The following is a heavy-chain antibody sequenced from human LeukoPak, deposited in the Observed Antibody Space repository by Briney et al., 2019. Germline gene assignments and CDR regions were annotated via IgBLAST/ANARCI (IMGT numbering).Heavy chain of an antibody. Sequence: QTGGSLRPSCAASGFTFSSFAMHWVRQAPGKGLEWVAVTSDDRRNEYYADSVKGRFTISRDNSKNTLYLQMNSLRVEDTAVYYCARDPSNSGAYYVLDYWGQGTLVTVSS. V-gene: IGHV3-30*04. CDR1: GFTFSSFA. J-gene: IGHJ4*02. D-gene: IGHD1-26*01. CDR2: TSDDRRNE. CDR3: ARDPSNSGAYYVLDY.